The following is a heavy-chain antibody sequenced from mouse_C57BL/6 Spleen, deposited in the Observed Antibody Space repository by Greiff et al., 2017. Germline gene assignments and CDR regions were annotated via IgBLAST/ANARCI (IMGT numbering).Heavy chain of an antibody. Sequence: QVQLQQSGAELARPGASVKMSCKASGYTFTSYTMHWVKQRPGQGLEWIGYINPSSGYTKYNQKFKDKATLTADKSSSTAYMQLSSLTSEDSAVYYCARSDGNYLYYAMDYWGQGTSVTVSS. CDR3: ARSDGNYLYYAMDY. CDR2: INPSSGYT. J-gene: IGHJ4*01. CDR1: GYTFTSYT. D-gene: IGHD2-1*01. V-gene: IGHV1-4*01.